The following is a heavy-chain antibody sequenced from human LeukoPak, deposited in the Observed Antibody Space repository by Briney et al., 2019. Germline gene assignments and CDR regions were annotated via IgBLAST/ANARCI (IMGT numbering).Heavy chain of an antibody. CDR1: GFTFSSYG. Sequence: GRSLRLSCAASGFTFSSYGMHWVRQAPGKGLEWVAVISYDGSNKYYADSVKGRFTISRDNSKNTLYLQMNSLRAEDTAVYYCAKDGNYDSSGRYPYFDYWGQGTLVTVSS. CDR3: AKDGNYDSSGRYPYFDY. CDR2: ISYDGSNK. J-gene: IGHJ4*02. V-gene: IGHV3-30*18. D-gene: IGHD3-22*01.